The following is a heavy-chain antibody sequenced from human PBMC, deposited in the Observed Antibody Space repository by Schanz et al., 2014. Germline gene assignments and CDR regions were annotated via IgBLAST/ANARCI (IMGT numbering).Heavy chain of an antibody. J-gene: IGHJ6*02. D-gene: IGHD1-26*01. CDR3: VKDLQRELLRDDHYYGMDV. CDR2: VCYDGSKK. V-gene: IGHV3-33*06. Sequence: QVQLVESGGGVVQPGGSLSLSCAASGFTFSSSGMHWVRQAPGKGLEWVAVVCYDGSKKYYADSVKGRFTTSRDNSKNTMYLQMNSLRAEDTAVYYCVKDLQRELLRDDHYYGMDVWGQGTTVTVSS. CDR1: GFTFSSSG.